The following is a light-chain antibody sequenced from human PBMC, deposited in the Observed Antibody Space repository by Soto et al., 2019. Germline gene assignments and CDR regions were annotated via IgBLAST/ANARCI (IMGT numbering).Light chain of an antibody. J-gene: IGKJ4*01. Sequence: DIVMTQSPDSLAVSLGERATINCKSSQNLLYSSNNKNYLAWYQQKPGQPPKLLIYWASTRESGVPDRFSGRGSGTDFTLPISSLQAEDVAVYYCQQYDRTPLTFGGGTKVEIK. V-gene: IGKV4-1*01. CDR3: QQYDRTPLT. CDR1: QNLLYSSNNKNY. CDR2: WAS.